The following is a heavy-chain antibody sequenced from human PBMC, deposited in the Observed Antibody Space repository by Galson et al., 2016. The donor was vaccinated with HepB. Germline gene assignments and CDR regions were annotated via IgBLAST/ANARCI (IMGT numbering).Heavy chain of an antibody. Sequence: SLRLSCAASGFTVSSNYLSWVRQAPGKGLEWVSVIYSGGSTYYADSVRGRFTISRDNSNNILYLQMHSLRAEDTAVYNCARNKATARVWGHYYYYMDVWGKGTTVTVSS. CDR2: IYSGGST. D-gene: IGHD3-16*01. J-gene: IGHJ6*03. V-gene: IGHV3-53*01. CDR1: GFTVSSNY. CDR3: ARNKATARVWGHYYYYMDV.